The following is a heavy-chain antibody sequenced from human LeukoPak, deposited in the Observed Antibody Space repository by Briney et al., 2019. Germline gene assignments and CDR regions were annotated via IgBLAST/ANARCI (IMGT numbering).Heavy chain of an antibody. CDR3: AARGYCSSTSRSAFDY. J-gene: IGHJ4*02. D-gene: IGHD2-2*01. CDR2: IYYSGST. Sequence: SETLSLTCTVSGGSISSSSYYWGWIRQPPGKGLEWIGSIYYSGSTNYNPSLKSRVTISVDTSKNQFSLKLSSVTAADTAVYYCAARGYCSSTSRSAFDYWGQGTLVTVSS. V-gene: IGHV4-39*07. CDR1: GGSISSSSYY.